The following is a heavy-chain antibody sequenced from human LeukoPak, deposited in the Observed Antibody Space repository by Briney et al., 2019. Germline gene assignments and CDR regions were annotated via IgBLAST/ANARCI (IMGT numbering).Heavy chain of an antibody. J-gene: IGHJ4*02. Sequence: GRSLRLSCAASGFTFRSYGMHWVRQAPGKGLERVALIWYDGSNEHYADSVRGRFSISRDNSKNTLYLQMNGLRAEDTAVYYCASFDGDYYFDYWGQGTLVTVSS. CDR1: GFTFRSYG. CDR2: IWYDGSNE. V-gene: IGHV3-33*01. D-gene: IGHD4-17*01. CDR3: ASFDGDYYFDY.